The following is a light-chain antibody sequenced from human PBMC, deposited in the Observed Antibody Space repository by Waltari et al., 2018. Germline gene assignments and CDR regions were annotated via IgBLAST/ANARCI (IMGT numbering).Light chain of an antibody. V-gene: IGLV1-47*01. J-gene: IGLJ3*02. CDR2: RNI. CDR3: AAWDENLSGWV. CDR1: SSNIGRHY. Sequence: QSVLTQPPSASGTPGQRVTIACSGSSSNIGRHYVYWYQQVPGTAPKLLIYRNIRRPSGVPDRFSGSRSGTAATLVSRGLRSEDEADVYCAAWDENLSGWVFGGGTKLTVL.